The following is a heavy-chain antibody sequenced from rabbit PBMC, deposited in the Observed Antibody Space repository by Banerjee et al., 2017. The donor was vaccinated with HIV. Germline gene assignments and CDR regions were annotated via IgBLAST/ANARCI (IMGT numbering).Heavy chain of an antibody. Sequence: QSLEESGGDLVKPGASLTLTCTASGFSFSSSYWICWVRQAPGQGLEWIACIYASNSGSTYYASWAKGRFTISKTSSTTMTLQMTSLTAADTATYFCARGIDVGYSGFGYATYFNLWGQGTLVTVS. CDR3: ARGIDVGYSGFGYATYFNL. V-gene: IGHV1S40*01. J-gene: IGHJ4*01. CDR1: GFSFSSSYW. CDR2: IYASNSGST. D-gene: IGHD6-1*01.